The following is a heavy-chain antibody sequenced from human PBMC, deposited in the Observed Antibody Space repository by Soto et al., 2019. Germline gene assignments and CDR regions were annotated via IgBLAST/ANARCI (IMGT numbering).Heavy chain of an antibody. V-gene: IGHV4-38-2*01. CDR2: IFHGGNT. CDR3: ARARWYDAFDV. J-gene: IGHJ3*01. D-gene: IGHD2-15*01. Sequence: SETLSLTCAVSGFFISSGNYWGWIRKPPGKGLEWIGSIFHGGNTYYNPSLKSRVTISVDMSKNQFSLKLNSVTAADTGVYYCARARWYDAFDVWGQGTVVTVSS. CDR1: GFFISSGNY.